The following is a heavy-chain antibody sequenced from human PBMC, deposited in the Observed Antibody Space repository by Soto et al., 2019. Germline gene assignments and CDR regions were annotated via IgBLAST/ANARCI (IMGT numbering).Heavy chain of an antibody. D-gene: IGHD1-7*01. CDR1: GGSISSSSYY. Sequence: SETLSLTCTVSGGSISSSSYYWGWIRQPPGKGLEWIGSIYYSGSTYYNPSLKSRVTISVDTSKNQFSLKLSSATAADTAVYYCARQELNYYYYYMDVWGKGTTVTVSS. CDR2: IYYSGST. CDR3: ARQELNYYYYYMDV. J-gene: IGHJ6*03. V-gene: IGHV4-39*01.